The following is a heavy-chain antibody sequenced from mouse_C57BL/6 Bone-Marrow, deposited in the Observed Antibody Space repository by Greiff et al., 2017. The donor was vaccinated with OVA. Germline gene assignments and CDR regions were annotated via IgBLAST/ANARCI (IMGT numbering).Heavy chain of an antibody. J-gene: IGHJ4*01. D-gene: IGHD1-1*01. Sequence: VQLQQSGAELARPGASVKLSCKASGYTFTSYGISWVKQRTGQGLEWIGEIYPRSGNTYYNEKFKGKATLTADKSSSTAYMELRSLTSEDSAVYFCARPFITTVVATDYAMDYWGQGTSVTVSS. V-gene: IGHV1-81*01. CDR1: GYTFTSYG. CDR2: IYPRSGNT. CDR3: ARPFITTVVATDYAMDY.